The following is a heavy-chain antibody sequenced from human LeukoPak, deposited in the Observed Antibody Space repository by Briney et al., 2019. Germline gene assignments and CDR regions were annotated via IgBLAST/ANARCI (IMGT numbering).Heavy chain of an antibody. D-gene: IGHD1-14*01. CDR3: ARGLTEVGD. CDR1: GFNFSNYG. J-gene: IGHJ4*02. V-gene: IGHV3-33*01. CDR2: IWYDGGNT. Sequence: GGSLRLSCAASGFNFSNYGMHWVRQAPGKGLEWVAIIWYDGGNTYYADSVKGRFTISRDNSKNTLYLQMNSLRAEDTAVYYCARGLTEVGDWGQGTLVTVSS.